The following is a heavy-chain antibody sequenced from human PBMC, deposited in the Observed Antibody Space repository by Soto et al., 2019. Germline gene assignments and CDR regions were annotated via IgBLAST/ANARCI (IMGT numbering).Heavy chain of an antibody. Sequence: VGSLRLSCAASGFTFSSYAMKWVRQAPGKGLEWVSSISGSGSYIYYADSVKGRFTISRDNAKNSLYLQMNSLRAEDTAVYYCARDLLRIAAAGTPFDYWGQGTLVTVSS. CDR3: ARDLLRIAAAGTPFDY. V-gene: IGHV3-21*01. J-gene: IGHJ4*02. CDR2: ISGSGSYI. CDR1: GFTFSSYA. D-gene: IGHD6-13*01.